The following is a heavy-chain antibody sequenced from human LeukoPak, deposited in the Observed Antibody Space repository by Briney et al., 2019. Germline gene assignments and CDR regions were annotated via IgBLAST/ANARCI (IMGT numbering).Heavy chain of an antibody. CDR2: IYTSGST. CDR1: GYSISSGYY. V-gene: IGHV4-4*07. J-gene: IGHJ5*02. Sequence: SETLSLTCTVSGYSISSGYYWSWIRQPAGKGLEWIGRIYTSGSTNYNPSLKSRVTMSVDTSKNQFSLKLGSVTAADTAVYYCARDLLLWFGAPGGWFDPWGQGTLVTVSS. D-gene: IGHD3-10*01. CDR3: ARDLLLWFGAPGGWFDP.